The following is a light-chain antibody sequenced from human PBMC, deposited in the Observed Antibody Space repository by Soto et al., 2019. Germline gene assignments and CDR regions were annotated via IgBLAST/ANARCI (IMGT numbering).Light chain of an antibody. CDR1: HDISNF. CDR2: GAS. V-gene: IGKV1-33*01. J-gene: IGKJ4*01. CDR3: QQYDNLPLT. Sequence: DIQMTQSPSSLSASVGDRVTITCQASHDISNFLNWYQQKPGKAPNLLIYGASNLETGVPSRFSGGGSGTDFTFSISSLQSEDIATYYCQQYDNLPLTFGGRTKVDI.